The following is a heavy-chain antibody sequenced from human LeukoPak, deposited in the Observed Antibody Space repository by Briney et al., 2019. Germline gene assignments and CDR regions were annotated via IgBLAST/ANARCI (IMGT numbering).Heavy chain of an antibody. CDR2: IYYSGST. V-gene: IGHV4-59*01. CDR3: ARGPAWYFNY. Sequence: SETLSLTCTVSGGSISSYYWSWIRQPPGKGLEWIGYIYYSGSTNYNPSLMSRATISEDTSKNQFSLKLSSVTAVDTAVYYCARGPAWYFNYWGQGTLVTVSS. J-gene: IGHJ4*02. CDR1: GGSISSYY.